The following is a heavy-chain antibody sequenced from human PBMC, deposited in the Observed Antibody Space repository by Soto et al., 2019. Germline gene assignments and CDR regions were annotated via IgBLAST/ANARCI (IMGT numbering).Heavy chain of an antibody. CDR1: GGGFIIGIYY. J-gene: IGHJ3*02. V-gene: IGHV4-34*01. CDR2: MSHSGGT. D-gene: IGHD1-1*01. CDR3: ARVERGTATTVVDAFDI. Sequence: QRQQWGAGLLKASETLSRTGAVYGGGFIIGIYYWSWMRQPAGKGLEGIGEMSHSGGTHFNPSLKSRVTISVDTSKNQFSLKMSFVTAADTALYYCARVERGTATTVVDAFDIWGPGTMVTVSS.